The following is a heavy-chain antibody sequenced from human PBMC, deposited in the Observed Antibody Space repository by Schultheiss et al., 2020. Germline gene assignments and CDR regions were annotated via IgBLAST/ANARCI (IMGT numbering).Heavy chain of an antibody. Sequence: SETLSLTCTVSGGSISSGDYYWSWIRQPPGKGLEWIGYIYYSGSTYYNPSLKSRVTISVDTSKNQFSLKLSSVTAADTAVYYCARAKYYDFWSGYYNWGQGTLVNVYS. CDR2: IYYSGST. CDR1: GGSISSGDYY. CDR3: ARAKYYDFWSGYYN. V-gene: IGHV4-30-4*01. D-gene: IGHD3-3*01. J-gene: IGHJ4*02.